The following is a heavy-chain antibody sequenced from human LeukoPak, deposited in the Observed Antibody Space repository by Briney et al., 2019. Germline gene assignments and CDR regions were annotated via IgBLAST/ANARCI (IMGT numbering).Heavy chain of an antibody. D-gene: IGHD2-15*01. V-gene: IGHV3-30*02. CDR1: GFTFSYYG. Sequence: GGSLRLSCAASGFTFSYYGMHWVRQAPGKGLEGVAFIRYDGSSKYYADSVKGRFTISRDNSENTVFLQMNSLRGDDTAVYYCAKEGGRGLYYFDYWGQGTLVTVSS. CDR3: AKEGGRGLYYFDY. CDR2: IRYDGSSK. J-gene: IGHJ4*02.